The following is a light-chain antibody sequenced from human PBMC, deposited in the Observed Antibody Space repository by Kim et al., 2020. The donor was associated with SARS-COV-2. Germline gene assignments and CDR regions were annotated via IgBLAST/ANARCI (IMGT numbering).Light chain of an antibody. CDR2: AAS. V-gene: IGKV1D-12*01. CDR3: QQANSFPIT. J-gene: IGKJ5*01. CDR1: QDIRRW. Sequence: ASVGDRVTITCRASQDIRRWLGWYQQKPGKAPKLLIYAASNLQSGVPSRFSGSGSGTDFTLTISSLQPEDSATHYCQQANSFPITFGQGTRLEIK.